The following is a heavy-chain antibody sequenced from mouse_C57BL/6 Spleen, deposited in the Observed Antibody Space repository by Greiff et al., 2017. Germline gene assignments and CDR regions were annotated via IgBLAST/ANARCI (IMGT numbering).Heavy chain of an antibody. Sequence: QVQLQQSGSELRSPGSSVKLSCKDFDSEVFPIAYMSWVRQKPGHGFEWVGGILPSIGRTISGEKFEDKATLDADTLSNTAYLELNSLTSEDSAIYYCARRAYYSNYPYWYFDVWGTGTTVTVSS. J-gene: IGHJ1*03. V-gene: IGHV15-2*01. CDR1: DSEVFPIAY. D-gene: IGHD2-5*01. CDR3: ARRAYYSNYPYWYFDV. CDR2: ILPSIGRT.